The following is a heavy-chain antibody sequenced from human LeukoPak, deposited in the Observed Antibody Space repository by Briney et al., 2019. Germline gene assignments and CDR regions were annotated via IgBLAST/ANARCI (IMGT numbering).Heavy chain of an antibody. V-gene: IGHV4-30-4*01. J-gene: IGHJ4*02. D-gene: IGHD4-11*01. CDR1: GGSISSGDYY. CDR2: IYYSGST. CDR3: ARGLPYSYIDY. Sequence: SETLSLTCTVSGGSISSGDYYWSWIRQPPGKGLEWIGYIYYSGSTYYNPSLMGRFTVSLDTSKNQFSLKLSSVTAADTAVYYCARGLPYSYIDYWGQGTLVTVSS.